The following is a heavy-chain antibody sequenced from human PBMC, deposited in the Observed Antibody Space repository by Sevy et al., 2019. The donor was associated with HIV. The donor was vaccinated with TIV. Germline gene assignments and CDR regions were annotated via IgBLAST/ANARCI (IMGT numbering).Heavy chain of an antibody. CDR2: IRQDGNEI. CDR3: ARRYFDL. V-gene: IGHV3-7*01. J-gene: IGHJ4*02. Sequence: GGSLRLSCKASGFTFSSFWMQWVRQAPGKGLEWVANIRQDGNEIYYGDSGKGRFTISRDNAKNALYLQMDGLRAEDTGLYYCARRYFDLWGQGTLVTVSS. CDR1: GFTFSSFW.